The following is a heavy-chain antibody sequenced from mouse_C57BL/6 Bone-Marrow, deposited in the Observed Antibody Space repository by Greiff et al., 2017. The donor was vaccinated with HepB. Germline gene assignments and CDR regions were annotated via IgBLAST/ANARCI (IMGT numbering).Heavy chain of an antibody. D-gene: IGHD1-1*01. CDR2: SRNKANDYTT. CDR3: ARDAGTTVVAPFAY. Sequence: DVMLVESGGGLVQSGRSLRLSCATSGFTFSDFYMEWVRQAPGKGLEWIAASRNKANDYTTEYSASVKGRFIVSRDTSQSILYLQMNALRAEDTAIYYCARDAGTTVVAPFAYWGQGTLVTVSA. J-gene: IGHJ3*01. V-gene: IGHV7-1*01. CDR1: GFTFSDFY.